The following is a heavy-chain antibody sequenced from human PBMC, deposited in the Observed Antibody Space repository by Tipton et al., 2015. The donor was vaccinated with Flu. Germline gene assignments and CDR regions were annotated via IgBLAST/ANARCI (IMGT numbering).Heavy chain of an antibody. CDR3: ARGSGSPAAFDI. J-gene: IGHJ3*02. D-gene: IGHD1-26*01. Sequence: TLSLTCTVSGGSISSSSYYWGWIRQSPGKGLEWIGSIYYSGSTYYNPSLKSRVTISVDTSKNQFSLKLSSVTAADTAVYYCARGSGSPAAFDIWGQGTMVTVSS. CDR2: IYYSGST. V-gene: IGHV4-39*07. CDR1: GGSISSSSYY.